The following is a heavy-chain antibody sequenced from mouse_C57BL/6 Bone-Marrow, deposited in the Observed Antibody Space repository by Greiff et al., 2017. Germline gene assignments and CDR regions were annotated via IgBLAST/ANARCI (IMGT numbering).Heavy chain of an antibody. D-gene: IGHD4-1*01. J-gene: IGHJ4*01. CDR1: GFTFSSYA. Sequence: DVKLVESGGGLVKPGGSLKLSCAASGFTFSSYALSWVRQTPEKRLEWVATISDGGSYTYYPDNVKGRFTISRDNAKNNLYLQMSHLKSEDTAMYYCARLNWDYAMDYWGQGTSGTVSS. CDR2: ISDGGSYT. CDR3: ARLNWDYAMDY. V-gene: IGHV5-4*03.